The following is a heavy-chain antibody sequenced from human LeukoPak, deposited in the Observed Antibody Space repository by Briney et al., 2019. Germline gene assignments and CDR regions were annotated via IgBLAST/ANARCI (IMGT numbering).Heavy chain of an antibody. CDR3: ASLGPYSSSPNYDAFDI. CDR2: ISWNSGSI. CDR1: GFTFDDYA. D-gene: IGHD6-6*01. J-gene: IGHJ3*02. V-gene: IGHV3-9*01. Sequence: GGSLRLSCAASGFTFDDYAMHWVRQAPGKGLEWVSGISWNSGSIGYADSVKGRFTISRDNYKNTLYLQMNSLRAEDTAVYYCASLGPYSSSPNYDAFDIWGQGTMVTVSS.